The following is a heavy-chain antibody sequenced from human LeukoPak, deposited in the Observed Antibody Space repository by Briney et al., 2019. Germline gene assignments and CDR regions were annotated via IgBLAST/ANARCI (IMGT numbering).Heavy chain of an antibody. CDR3: ARVYSSGSYYHVPGRADY. CDR2: INHSEST. V-gene: IGHV4-34*01. Sequence: PSDTLSLPCSVYGGSFSGYYWIWIRQPPGKGLEWIGYINHSESTNYNPSLKSRVTIPVDTSKHQFSLKLSSVLAADTAVYYCARVYSSGSYYHVPGRADYWGQGTLVTVSS. CDR1: GGSFSGYY. D-gene: IGHD3-10*01. J-gene: IGHJ4*02.